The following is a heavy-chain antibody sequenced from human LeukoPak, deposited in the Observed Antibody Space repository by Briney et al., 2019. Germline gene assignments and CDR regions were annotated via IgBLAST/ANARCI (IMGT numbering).Heavy chain of an antibody. Sequence: GSSVKVSCKASGGTFSSYAISWMRQAPGQGLEWMGGIIPIFGTANYAQKFQGRVTITADESTSTAYMELSSLRSEDTAVYYCAREVGVAYRMNYYYYMDVWGKGTTVTISS. D-gene: IGHD2-21*01. J-gene: IGHJ6*03. CDR2: IIPIFGTA. CDR3: AREVGVAYRMNYYYYMDV. CDR1: GGTFSSYA. V-gene: IGHV1-69*01.